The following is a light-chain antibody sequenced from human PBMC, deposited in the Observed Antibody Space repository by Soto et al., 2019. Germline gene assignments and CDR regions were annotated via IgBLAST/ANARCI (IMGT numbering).Light chain of an antibody. CDR3: SSYASSSTVV. J-gene: IGLJ2*01. CDR2: DVG. CDR1: SSDVGGYNY. Sequence: QSALTQPASVSGSPGQSITISCTGTSSDVGGYNYVSWYQQHPGKAPKLMIYDVGKRPSGVSNRFSGSKSGNTASLTISGLQAEDEADYYCSSYASSSTVVFGAGTKLTVL. V-gene: IGLV2-14*01.